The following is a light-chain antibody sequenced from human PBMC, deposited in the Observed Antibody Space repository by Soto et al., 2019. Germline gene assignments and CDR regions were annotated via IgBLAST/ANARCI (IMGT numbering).Light chain of an antibody. Sequence: DIVMTQSPDSLAVSLGERATINCMSSQSVFYTSNNKNYLAWYQKKPEQPPTLLIYRASSRASGFPDRFRSRCSGKVFTLTISSLPAEDVAVYYCQQDSSTPYTFGQGTKLEIK. CDR1: QSVFYTSNNKNY. CDR2: RAS. V-gene: IGKV4-1*01. CDR3: QQDSSTPYT. J-gene: IGKJ2*01.